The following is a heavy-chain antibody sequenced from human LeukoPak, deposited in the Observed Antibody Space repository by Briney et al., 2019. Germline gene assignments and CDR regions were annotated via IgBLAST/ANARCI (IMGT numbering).Heavy chain of an antibody. CDR2: VYPDDSDT. Sequence: GESLKISCKHSEYSFPNYCIGWVRQMPGKGLEWMGIVYPDDSDTRYSPSFQGQVTISADRFISTAYLQWSSLKDSDTAMYYCAIGRGGQQLGDYWGQGTLVTVSS. D-gene: IGHD6-13*01. CDR3: AIGRGGQQLGDY. CDR1: EYSFPNYC. J-gene: IGHJ4*02. V-gene: IGHV5-51*01.